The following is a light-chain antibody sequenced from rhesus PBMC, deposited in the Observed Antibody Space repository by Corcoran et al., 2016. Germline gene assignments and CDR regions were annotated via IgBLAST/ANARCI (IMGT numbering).Light chain of an antibody. CDR2: DNQ. Sequence: FDLPQPHSVSVSPGQSCRITCAGDIIGRKNVHWYQQTPPQAPIMVIYDNQERPSGIPKRFSGANSGNTATLTISGVQAGDEADFYCQVWDDNGDQYIFGSGTRLSVL. V-gene: IGLV3-40*01. CDR1: IIGRKN. CDR3: QVWDDNGDQYI. J-gene: IGLJ1*01.